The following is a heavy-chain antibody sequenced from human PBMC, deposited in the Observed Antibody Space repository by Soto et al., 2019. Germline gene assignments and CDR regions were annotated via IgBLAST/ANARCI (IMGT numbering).Heavy chain of an antibody. CDR2: IIPNFGST. J-gene: IGHJ6*02. CDR1: GGSFGTYA. D-gene: IGHD2-2*01. CDR3: AREDSSPFYYGVDV. V-gene: IGHV1-69*01. Sequence: QVQLVQSGAEVKKPGSSVKVSCKASGGSFGTYAVSWVRQAPGQGLEWMGAIIPNFGSTNYAQKFQGRLTITADESTSTDYMELSRLKAEDTAVYYCAREDSSPFYYGVDVWGQGTTVTVSS.